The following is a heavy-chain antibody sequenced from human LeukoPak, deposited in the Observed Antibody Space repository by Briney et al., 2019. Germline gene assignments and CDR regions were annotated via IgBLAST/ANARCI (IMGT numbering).Heavy chain of an antibody. J-gene: IGHJ4*02. D-gene: IGHD4/OR15-4a*01. Sequence: SETLSLTCAVSGDSINSDYWSWIRQPPGKGLEWIGYIYYSGTTDYSPSLRSRVTMSLDTSKNQFSLKLSSVTTADTAVYYCARMGAIAGASANPDYWGQGTLVSVSS. V-gene: IGHV4-59*01. CDR2: IYYSGTT. CDR1: GDSINSDY. CDR3: ARMGAIAGASANPDY.